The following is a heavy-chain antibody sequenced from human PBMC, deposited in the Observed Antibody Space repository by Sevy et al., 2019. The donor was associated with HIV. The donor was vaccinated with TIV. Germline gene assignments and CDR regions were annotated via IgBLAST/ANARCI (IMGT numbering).Heavy chain of an antibody. J-gene: IGHJ4*02. CDR2: ISYDGSNK. Sequence: GGSLRLSCAASGFSFSDYAMHWVHQAPGKGLDWVAFISYDGSNKYYGDSVKGRFTISRDNSKNTLSLQLNSLRAEDTAVYYCAKEQTYPMGGFEYWGQGTLVTVSS. D-gene: IGHD3-10*01. CDR1: GFSFSDYA. CDR3: AKEQTYPMGGFEY. V-gene: IGHV3-30*18.